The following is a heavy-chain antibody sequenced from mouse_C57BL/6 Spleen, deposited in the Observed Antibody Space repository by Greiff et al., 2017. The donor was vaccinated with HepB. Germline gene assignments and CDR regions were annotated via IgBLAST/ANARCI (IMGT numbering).Heavy chain of an antibody. J-gene: IGHJ3*01. Sequence: EVQLQESGPGLVKPSQSLSLTCSVTGYSITSGYYWNWIRQFPGNKLEWMGYISYDGSNNYNPSLKNRISITRDTSKNQFFLKLNSVTTEDTATYYCARMVTTEFAYWGQGTLVTVSA. V-gene: IGHV3-6*01. D-gene: IGHD2-2*01. CDR2: ISYDGSN. CDR1: GYSITSGYY. CDR3: ARMVTTEFAY.